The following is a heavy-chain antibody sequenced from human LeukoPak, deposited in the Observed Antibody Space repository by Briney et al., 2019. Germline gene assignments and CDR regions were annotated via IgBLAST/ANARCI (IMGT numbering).Heavy chain of an antibody. J-gene: IGHJ4*02. CDR3: ARGVMTTVTTLDY. CDR1: GGPFSDYY. V-gene: IGHV4-59*01. CDR2: FYYSGST. D-gene: IGHD4-17*01. Sequence: SETLSLTCTVSGGPFSDYYWSWIRQPPGKGLEWIGHFYYSGSTNYNPSLKSRVTISVDRSKNQFSMRLSSVTPADTAVYYCARGVMTTVTTLDYWGQGTLVTVSS.